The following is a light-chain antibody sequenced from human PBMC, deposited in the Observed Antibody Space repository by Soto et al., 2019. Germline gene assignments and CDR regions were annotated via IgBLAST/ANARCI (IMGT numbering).Light chain of an antibody. CDR3: QTWGTGIRV. J-gene: IGLJ2*01. Sequence: QSVLTQSPSYSASMGASVKLTCTLSSGHTSYAIAWHQQQPEKGPRYLMKINSGGTHSRGDGIPDRFSGSSSGAERYLTISSLQSEDEADYYCQTWGTGIRVFGGGTKLTVL. CDR2: INSGGTH. CDR1: SGHTSYA. V-gene: IGLV4-69*01.